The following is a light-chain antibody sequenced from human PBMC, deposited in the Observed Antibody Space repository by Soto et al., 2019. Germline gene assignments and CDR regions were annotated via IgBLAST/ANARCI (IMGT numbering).Light chain of an antibody. CDR3: SSYTSSATLDV. CDR2: EAN. J-gene: IGLJ1*01. CDR1: NSDVGNFNL. Sequence: QSVLTHPASVSWSPGQSITISCTGTNSDVGNFNLVSWYQQHPDKAPKLIIYEANKRPSGVSDRFSGSKSGNTASLTISGLQAEDEAHYYCSSYTSSATLDVFGPGTKVTVL. V-gene: IGLV2-14*02.